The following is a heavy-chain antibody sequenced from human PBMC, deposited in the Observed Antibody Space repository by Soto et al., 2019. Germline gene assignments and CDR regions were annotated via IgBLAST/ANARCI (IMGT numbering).Heavy chain of an antibody. CDR3: VREWRDNYGAFYNWFDP. J-gene: IGHJ5*02. Sequence: SETLSLTCTVSGGSISSGYYYWSWIRQPPGKGREWIGYVDYSGSTYSNPTLKSRVIISVDTSKNQFSLKLSSVTAADTAVYYCVREWRDNYGAFYNWFDPWGLGILVTVSS. CDR1: GGSISSGYYY. V-gene: IGHV4-30-4*01. D-gene: IGHD4-17*01. CDR2: VDYSGST.